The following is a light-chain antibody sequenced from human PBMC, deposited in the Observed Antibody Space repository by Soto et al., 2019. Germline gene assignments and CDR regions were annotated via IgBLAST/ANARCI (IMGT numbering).Light chain of an antibody. V-gene: IGKV1-5*03. CDR2: KAS. Sequence: DIQMTQSPSTLSASVGDRVTITCRAGQSVGSWLAWYQQKPGKAPKLLIYKASSLESGVPSRFSGSGSGTEFTLTISSLQPDDFATYYCQQYNSFWTFGQGTKVENK. CDR3: QQYNSFWT. CDR1: QSVGSW. J-gene: IGKJ1*01.